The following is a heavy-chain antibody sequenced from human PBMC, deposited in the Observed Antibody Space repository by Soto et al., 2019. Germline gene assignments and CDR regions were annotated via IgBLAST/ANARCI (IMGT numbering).Heavy chain of an antibody. V-gene: IGHV4-59*01. J-gene: IGHJ6*03. CDR2: IYYTGST. D-gene: IGHD3-10*01. CDR3: ARASRSGIYWEYDMDV. Sequence: SETLSLTCTVSDGSISTYYWSWIRQPPGKGLEWIGYIYYTGSTNYNPSLKSRVAISLDTSKNQFSLKLTSMTAADTAVYYCARASRSGIYWEYDMDVWGKGTTVTVSS. CDR1: DGSISTYY.